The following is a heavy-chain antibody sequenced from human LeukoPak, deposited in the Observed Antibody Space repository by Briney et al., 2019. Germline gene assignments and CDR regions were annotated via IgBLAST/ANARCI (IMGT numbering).Heavy chain of an antibody. V-gene: IGHV4-39*01. CDR3: AGQGFYDYVWGSPNYLDY. CDR1: GGSISSSSYY. J-gene: IGHJ4*02. CDR2: IYYSGST. D-gene: IGHD3-16*01. Sequence: SETLSLTCTVSGGSISSSSYYWGWIRQPPGKGLEWIGSIYYSGSTYYNPSLKSRVTISVDTSKNQFSLKLSSVTAADTAVYYCAGQGFYDYVWGSPNYLDYWGQGTLVTVSS.